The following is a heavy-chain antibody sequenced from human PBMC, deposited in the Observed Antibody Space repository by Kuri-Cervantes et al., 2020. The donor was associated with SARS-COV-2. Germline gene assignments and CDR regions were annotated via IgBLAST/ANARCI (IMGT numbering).Heavy chain of an antibody. V-gene: IGHV3-30-3*01. Sequence: GGSLRLSCAASGFPFSRFPMHWVRHAPGRGLEWVAIISYDGSNKYYADSVKGRFTISRDNSKNTLYLQMNSLRAEDTAVYYCAKELLWFGDLHGGYFDYWGQGTLVTVSS. D-gene: IGHD3-10*01. CDR1: GFPFSRFP. CDR3: AKELLWFGDLHGGYFDY. CDR2: ISYDGSNK. J-gene: IGHJ4*02.